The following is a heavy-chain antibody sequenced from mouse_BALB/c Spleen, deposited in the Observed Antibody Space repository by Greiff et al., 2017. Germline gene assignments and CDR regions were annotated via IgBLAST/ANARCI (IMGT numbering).Heavy chain of an antibody. CDR1: GFTFSSFG. CDR3: ARWSMDY. V-gene: IGHV5-17*02. CDR2: ISSGSSTI. Sequence: EVNVVESGGGLVQPGGSRKLSCAASGFTFSSFGMHWVRQAPEKGLEWVAYISSGSSTIYYADTVKGRFTISRDNPKNTLFLQMTSLRSEDTAMYYCARWSMDYWGQGTSVTVSS. J-gene: IGHJ4*01.